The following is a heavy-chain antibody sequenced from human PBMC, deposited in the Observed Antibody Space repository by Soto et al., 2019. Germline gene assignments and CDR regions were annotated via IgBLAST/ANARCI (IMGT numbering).Heavy chain of an antibody. CDR2: INHSGST. Sequence: SETLSLTCAVYGGSFSVYYWSWIRQPPGKGLEWIGEINHSGSTNYNPSLKSRVTISVDTSKNQFSLKLSSVTAADTAVYYCARGNGYYYGSGTWNYYYYYYGMDVWGQGTTVTVSS. CDR3: ARGNGYYYGSGTWNYYYYYYGMDV. D-gene: IGHD3-10*01. CDR1: GGSFSVYY. V-gene: IGHV4-34*01. J-gene: IGHJ6*02.